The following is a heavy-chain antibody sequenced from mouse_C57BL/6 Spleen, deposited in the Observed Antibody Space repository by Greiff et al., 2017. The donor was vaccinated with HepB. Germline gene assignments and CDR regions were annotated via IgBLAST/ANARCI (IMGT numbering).Heavy chain of an antibody. CDR1: GYSITSGYY. CDR2: IRYDGSN. CDR3: AKGPRNYYGSSYGYFDV. D-gene: IGHD1-1*01. Sequence: EVKLMESGPGLVKPSQSLSLTCSVTGYSITSGYYWNWIRQFPGNKLDWMGYIRYDGSNNYNPSLKNRISITHDTSKNQFCLKLNSVTTEDTATYYCAKGPRNYYGSSYGYFDVWGTGTTVTVSS. J-gene: IGHJ1*03. V-gene: IGHV3-6*01.